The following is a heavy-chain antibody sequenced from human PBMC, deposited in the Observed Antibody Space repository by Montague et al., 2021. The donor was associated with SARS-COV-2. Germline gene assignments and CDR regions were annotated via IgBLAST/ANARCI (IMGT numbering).Heavy chain of an antibody. V-gene: IGHV4-39*01. CDR3: AGLGSARITIVGVVTHNWFDP. Sequence: SETLSLTCTVSGGSISSSSYYWGWIRQPPGKGLEWIGSIYYSGSTYYNPSRKSRVTISVYTYKNQFSLKLSTVTAADTAVYYCAGLGSARITIVGVVTHNWFDPWGQGTLVTVSS. D-gene: IGHD3-3*01. CDR1: GGSISSSSYY. J-gene: IGHJ5*02. CDR2: IYYSGST.